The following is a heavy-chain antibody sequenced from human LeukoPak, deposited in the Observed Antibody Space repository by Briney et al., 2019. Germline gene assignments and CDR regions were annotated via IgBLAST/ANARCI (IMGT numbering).Heavy chain of an antibody. CDR2: ISSSGSTI. Sequence: PGGSLRLSCAASGFTFSDYYMSWIRQAPGKGLEWVSYISSSGSTIYYADSAKGRFTISRDNSKNTLYLQMNSLRAEDTAVYYCARAGHDYVWGSYRYTSFDYWGQGTLVTVSS. V-gene: IGHV3-11*04. CDR1: GFTFSDYY. D-gene: IGHD3-16*02. CDR3: ARAGHDYVWGSYRYTSFDY. J-gene: IGHJ4*02.